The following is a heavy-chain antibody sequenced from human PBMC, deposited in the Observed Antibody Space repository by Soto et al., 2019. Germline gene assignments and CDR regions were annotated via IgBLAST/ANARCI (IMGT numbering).Heavy chain of an antibody. CDR1: GASISSGDDY. V-gene: IGHV4-30-4*01. D-gene: IGHD3-9*01. J-gene: IGHJ5*02. CDR3: GRHGNYDIGWFDP. Sequence: LSLTCTVSGASISSGDDYWSWIRQPPGKGLEWIGYTHYSGSVNYNPSLKSRVTISADASRSHVALILKSVTAADTAVYYCGRHGNYDIGWFDPWGQGIMVTVSA. CDR2: THYSGSV.